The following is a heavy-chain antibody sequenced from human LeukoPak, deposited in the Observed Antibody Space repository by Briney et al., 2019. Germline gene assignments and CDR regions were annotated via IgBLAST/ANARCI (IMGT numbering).Heavy chain of an antibody. Sequence: ASVRVSCKASGYTFTDYYLHWVRHAPGHGLEWMGRINPNNGGTNYAQNFQGRVTMTRDTSINTAYIEVSRLRSDDTAVYYCATDGLGSRDMYYNYMDVWGKGTTVTVSS. D-gene: IGHD2-15*01. CDR3: ATDGLGSRDMYYNYMDV. V-gene: IGHV1-2*06. CDR2: INPNNGGT. CDR1: GYTFTDYY. J-gene: IGHJ6*03.